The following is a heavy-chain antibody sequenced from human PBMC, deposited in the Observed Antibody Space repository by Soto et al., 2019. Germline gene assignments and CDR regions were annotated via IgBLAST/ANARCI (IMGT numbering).Heavy chain of an antibody. V-gene: IGHV1-69*01. J-gene: IGHJ3*02. CDR3: ARATLSGSYYEGAFDI. Sequence: QVQLVQSGAEVKKPGSSVKVSRKASGGTFSSYAISWVRQAPGQGLEWMGGIIPIFGTANYAQKFQGRVTITADESTSTAYMELSSLRSEDTAVYYCARATLSGSYYEGAFDIWGQGTMVTVSS. CDR1: GGTFSSYA. CDR2: IIPIFGTA. D-gene: IGHD1-26*01.